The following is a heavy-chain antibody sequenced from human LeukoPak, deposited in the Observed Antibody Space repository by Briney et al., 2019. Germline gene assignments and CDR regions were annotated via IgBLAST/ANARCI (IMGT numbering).Heavy chain of an antibody. J-gene: IGHJ4*02. CDR1: GDSISGVY. CDR3: ARHPFATPFDH. CDR2: VYYSGDT. Sequence: ASETLSLTCTVSGDSISGVYWSWIRQPPGKGLEWIGYVYYSGDTNYNLSLKSRVTMSLDTSKNQVSLRLSSVTAADTAVYYCARHPFATPFDHWGRGTLLTVSS. D-gene: IGHD2-15*01. V-gene: IGHV4-59*08.